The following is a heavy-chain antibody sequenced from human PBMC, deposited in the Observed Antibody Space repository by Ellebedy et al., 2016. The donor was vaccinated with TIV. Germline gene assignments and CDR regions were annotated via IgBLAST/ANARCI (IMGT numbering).Heavy chain of an antibody. CDR3: VKEGERYDF. V-gene: IGHV3-30*02. CDR2: IRHDEGYK. J-gene: IGHJ4*02. CDR1: GFIFSDYG. Sequence: PGGSLRLSCAASGFIFSDYGMHWVRQAPGKGLEWVAFIRHDEGYKYHADNVKGRFSITRDNSKNTLYLQMNSLRSEDTAVYYCVKEGERYDFWGQGTLVTVSS.